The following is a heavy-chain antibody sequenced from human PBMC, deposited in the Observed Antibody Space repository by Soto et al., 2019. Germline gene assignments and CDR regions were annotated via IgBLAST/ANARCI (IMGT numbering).Heavy chain of an antibody. CDR3: AKTESYVLLWFGELSGPFDY. CDR1: GFTFSSYA. J-gene: IGHJ4*02. V-gene: IGHV3-23*01. D-gene: IGHD3-10*01. CDR2: ISGSGGST. Sequence: VQLLESGGGLVQPGGSLRLSCAASGFTFSSYAMSWVRQAPGKGLEWVSAISGSGGSTYYADSVKGRFTISRDNSKNTLYLQMNSLRAEDTAVYYCAKTESYVLLWFGELSGPFDYWGQGTLVTVSS.